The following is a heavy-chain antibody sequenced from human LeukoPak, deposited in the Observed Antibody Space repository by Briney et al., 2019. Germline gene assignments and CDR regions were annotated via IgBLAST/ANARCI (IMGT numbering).Heavy chain of an antibody. CDR1: GGSISSSDYY. D-gene: IGHD1-14*01. CDR3: ARGHAAVTAIYYYYYGMDV. Sequence: PSETLSLTCIVSGGSISSSDYYWGWIRQPPGKGLEWIGSIYYGGSTYYNPSLKSRVTISVDTSMNQFSLKLSFVTTADTAVYYCARGHAAVTAIYYYYYGMDVWGQGTTVTVSS. J-gene: IGHJ6*02. CDR2: IYYGGST. V-gene: IGHV4-39*01.